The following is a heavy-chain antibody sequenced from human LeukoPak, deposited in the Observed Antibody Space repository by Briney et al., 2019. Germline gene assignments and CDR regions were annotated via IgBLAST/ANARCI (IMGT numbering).Heavy chain of an antibody. CDR2: INPNSGGT. CDR3: ARDRVGYSSGWFDY. CDR1: GYTFTGYY. Sequence: ASVKVSCKASGYTFTGYYMHWVRQAPGQGFEWMGWINPNSGGTNYAQKFQGRVTMTRDTSISTAYMELSRLRSDDTAVYYCARDRVGYSSGWFDYWGQGTLVTVSS. D-gene: IGHD6-19*01. J-gene: IGHJ4*02. V-gene: IGHV1-2*02.